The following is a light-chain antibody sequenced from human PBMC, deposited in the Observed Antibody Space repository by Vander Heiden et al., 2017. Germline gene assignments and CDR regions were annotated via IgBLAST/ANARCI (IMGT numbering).Light chain of an antibody. CDR2: QDT. CDR1: KLGDKY. J-gene: IGLJ2*01. CDR3: QAWDFSTVV. Sequence: SYELTPPPSVSVSPGQTASITCSGDKLGDKYTCWYRQKPGQSPVLVIYQDTKRPSGIPERFSGSNSGNTATLTISGTQAMDEADYYCQAWDFSTVVFGGGTKLTVL. V-gene: IGLV3-1*01.